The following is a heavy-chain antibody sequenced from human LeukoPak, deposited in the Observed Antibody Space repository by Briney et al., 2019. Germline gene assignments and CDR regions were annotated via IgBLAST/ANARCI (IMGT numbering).Heavy chain of an antibody. Sequence: PGGSLRLSCAASGFTFSSYSMNWVRQAPGKGPEWVSSISSSSSYIYYADSVKGRFTISRDNAKNSLYLQMNSLRAEDTAVYYCARVLGSYYYYGMDVWGQGTTVTVSS. J-gene: IGHJ6*02. V-gene: IGHV3-21*01. D-gene: IGHD3-10*02. CDR2: ISSSSSYI. CDR3: ARVLGSYYYYGMDV. CDR1: GFTFSSYS.